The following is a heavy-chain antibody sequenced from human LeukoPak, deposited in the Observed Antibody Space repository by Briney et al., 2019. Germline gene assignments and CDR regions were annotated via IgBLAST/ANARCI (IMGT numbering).Heavy chain of an antibody. Sequence: GGSLRLSCAASGFTFSSYWMHWVRQAPGKGLVWVSRINSDGSSIGYADSVKGRFTISRDNAKNSLYLQMNSLRAEDTAVYYCARDGAAAGTPFDYWGQGTLVTVSS. J-gene: IGHJ4*02. CDR1: GFTFSSYW. CDR3: ARDGAAAGTPFDY. CDR2: INSDGSSI. D-gene: IGHD6-13*01. V-gene: IGHV3-74*01.